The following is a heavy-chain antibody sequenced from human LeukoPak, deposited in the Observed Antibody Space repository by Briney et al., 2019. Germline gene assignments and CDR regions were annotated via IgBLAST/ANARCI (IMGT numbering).Heavy chain of an antibody. D-gene: IGHD5-12*01. CDR1: GDSISSSSYY. V-gene: IGHV4-39*07. CDR2: IYYSGST. Sequence: TSETLSLTCTVSGDSISSSSYYWGWIRQPPGKGLEWIGTIYYSGSTNYNPSLKSRVTISVDKSKNQFSLKLSSVTAADTAVYYSARVATVLYYFDYWGQGTLVTVSS. J-gene: IGHJ4*02. CDR3: ARVATVLYYFDY.